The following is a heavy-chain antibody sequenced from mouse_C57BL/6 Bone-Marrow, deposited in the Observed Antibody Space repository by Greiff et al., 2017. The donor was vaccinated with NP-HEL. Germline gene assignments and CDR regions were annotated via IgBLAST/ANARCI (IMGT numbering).Heavy chain of an antibody. D-gene: IGHD4-1*01. CDR1: GYTFTSYW. CDR3: ARDNWFAWFAY. CDR2: IYPGSGST. V-gene: IGHV1-55*01. J-gene: IGHJ3*01. Sequence: QVQLQQPGAELVKPGASVKMSCKASGYTFTSYWITWVKQRPGQGLEWIGDIYPGSGSTNYNEKFKSKATLTVGTSSSTAYMQLSSLTSEDSAVYYCARDNWFAWFAYWGQGTLVTVSA.